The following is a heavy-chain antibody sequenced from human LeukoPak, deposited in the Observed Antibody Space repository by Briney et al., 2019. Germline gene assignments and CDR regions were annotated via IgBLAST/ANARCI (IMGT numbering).Heavy chain of an antibody. J-gene: IGHJ4*02. Sequence: GGSLRLSCAASGFTFSSYSMNWVRQAPGKGLEWVSSISSSSSYTYYADSVKGRFTISRDNAKNSLYLQVNSLRAEDTAVYYCARSSGYPDYWGQGTLVTVSS. CDR3: ARSSGYPDY. D-gene: IGHD3-22*01. CDR2: ISSSSSYT. CDR1: GFTFSSYS. V-gene: IGHV3-21*01.